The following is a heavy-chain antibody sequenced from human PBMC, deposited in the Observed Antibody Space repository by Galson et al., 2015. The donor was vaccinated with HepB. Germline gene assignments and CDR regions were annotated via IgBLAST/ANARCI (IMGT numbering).Heavy chain of an antibody. J-gene: IGHJ2*01. Sequence: SLRLSCAASGFTFSSYAMSWVRQAPGKGLEWVSAISGSGGSTYYADSVKGRFTISRDNSKNTLYLQMNSLRAEDTAVYYCAKDGTRRGGYFDLWGRGTLVTVSS. D-gene: IGHD1-26*01. CDR3: AKDGTRRGGYFDL. CDR2: ISGSGGST. V-gene: IGHV3-23*01. CDR1: GFTFSSYA.